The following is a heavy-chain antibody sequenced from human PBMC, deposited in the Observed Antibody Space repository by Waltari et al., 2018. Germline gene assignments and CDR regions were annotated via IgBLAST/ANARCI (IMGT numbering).Heavy chain of an antibody. J-gene: IGHJ4*02. CDR3: VRSGFLDC. Sequence: EVQLVESGGGLVQPGGSLRLSCAASGFSFTTYWMNWARQDPGKGLVWVSRINPDGTTTAYADSVKGQFTISRDNSKNTLYLQMNSLSAEDTAVYYCVRSGFLDCWGQGTLVTVSS. CDR1: GFSFTTYW. V-gene: IGHV3-74*01. CDR2: INPDGTTT. D-gene: IGHD1-26*01.